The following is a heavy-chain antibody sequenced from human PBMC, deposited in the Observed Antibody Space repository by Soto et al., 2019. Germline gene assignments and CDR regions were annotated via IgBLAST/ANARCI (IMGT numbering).Heavy chain of an antibody. CDR1: GFTFSSYA. V-gene: IGHV3-23*01. CDR3: AKDPNRYGRGDSWFDP. J-gene: IGHJ5*02. D-gene: IGHD2-15*01. Sequence: LRLSCAASGFTFSSYAMSWVRQAPGKGLEWVSAISGSGGSTYYADSVKGRFTISRDNSKNTLYLQMNSLRAEDTAVYYCAKDPNRYGRGDSWFDPWGQGTLVTVSS. CDR2: ISGSGGST.